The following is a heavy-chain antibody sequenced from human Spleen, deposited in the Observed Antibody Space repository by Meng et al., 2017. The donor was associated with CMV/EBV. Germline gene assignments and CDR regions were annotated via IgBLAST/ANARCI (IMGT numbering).Heavy chain of an antibody. Sequence: GESLKISCAASGFTFSSYWMHWVRQAPGKGLVWVSRINSDGSSTSYADSVKGRFTISRDNAKNTLYLQMHSLRAEDTAVYYCARYSYGRDNFDYWGQGTLVTVSS. CDR3: ARYSYGRDNFDY. D-gene: IGHD5-18*01. V-gene: IGHV3-74*01. CDR1: GFTFSSYW. J-gene: IGHJ4*02. CDR2: INSDGSST.